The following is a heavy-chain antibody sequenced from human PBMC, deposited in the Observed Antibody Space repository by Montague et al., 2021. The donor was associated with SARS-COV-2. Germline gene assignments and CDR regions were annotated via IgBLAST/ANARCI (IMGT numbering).Heavy chain of an antibody. CDR2: MPYSGST. V-gene: IGHV4-39*01. D-gene: IGHD2/OR15-2a*01. CDR3: AKSAWHNWYFDI. Sequence: TLSLTCTVSGDSISRNSYYWGWIRQPPGKGLEWIGSMPYSGSTYHNPSLKSRVSISVDTSKNQFSLKLSSMTAADTAVCYCAKSAWHNWYFDIWGRGTLVTVSS. CDR1: GDSISRNSYY. J-gene: IGHJ2*01.